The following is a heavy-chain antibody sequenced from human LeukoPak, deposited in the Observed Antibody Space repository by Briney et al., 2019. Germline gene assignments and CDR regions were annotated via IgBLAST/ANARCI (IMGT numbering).Heavy chain of an antibody. J-gene: IGHJ4*02. CDR3: ARLAVAGTPDDY. CDR2: IYYSGST. CDR1: GGSISSSSYY. V-gene: IGHV4-39*07. Sequence: SETLSLTCTVSGGSISSSSYYWDWVRQPPGKGLEWIGSIYYSGSTYYNPSLKSRVTISVDTSKNQFSLKLSSVTAADTAVYYCARLAVAGTPDDYWGQGTLVTVSS. D-gene: IGHD6-19*01.